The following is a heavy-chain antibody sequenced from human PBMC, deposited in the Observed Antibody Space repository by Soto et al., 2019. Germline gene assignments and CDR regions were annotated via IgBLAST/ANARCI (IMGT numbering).Heavy chain of an antibody. V-gene: IGHV1-18*01. CDR3: ARNAGYCSGGSCYESSYYYYYMDV. J-gene: IGHJ6*03. CDR1: GYTFTSYG. Sequence: ASVKVSCKASGYTFTSYGISWVRQAPGQGLEWMGWISAYNGNTNYAQKLQGRVTMTTDTSTSTAYMELGSLRSDDTAVYYCARNAGYCSGGSCYESSYYYYYMDVWGKGTTVTVSS. D-gene: IGHD2-15*01. CDR2: ISAYNGNT.